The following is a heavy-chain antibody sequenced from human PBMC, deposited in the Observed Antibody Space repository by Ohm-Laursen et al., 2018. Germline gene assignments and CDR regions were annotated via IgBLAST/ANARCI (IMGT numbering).Heavy chain of an antibody. CDR2: ISSSGSSI. CDR3: ARGRTVVWSFDL. V-gene: IGHV3-48*03. D-gene: IGHD2-8*01. J-gene: IGHJ2*01. Sequence: SLRLSCSASGFTFSSYEMNWVRQAPGKGLEWVSYISSSGSSIYYADSLKGRFTISRDNAKNSLYLQMNSLRAEDTAVYYCARGRTVVWSFDLWGRGTLVTVSS. CDR1: GFTFSSYE.